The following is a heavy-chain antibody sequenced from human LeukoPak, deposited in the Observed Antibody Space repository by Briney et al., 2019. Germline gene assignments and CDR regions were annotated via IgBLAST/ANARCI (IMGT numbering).Heavy chain of an antibody. CDR2: MNPNSGNT. CDR1: GYTSSNYD. D-gene: IGHD3-3*01. Sequence: GASVKVSCKASGYTSSNYDINWVRQATGQGLEWMGWMNPNSGNTGYAQNFQGRVTMTRNTSVSTAYMELSSLTSEDTAVYYCARGRSAALPRQNCFDPWGQGTLVTVSS. CDR3: ARGRSAALPRQNCFDP. V-gene: IGHV1-8*01. J-gene: IGHJ5*02.